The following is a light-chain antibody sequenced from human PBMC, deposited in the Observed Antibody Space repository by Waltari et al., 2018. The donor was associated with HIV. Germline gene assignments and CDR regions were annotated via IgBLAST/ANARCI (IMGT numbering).Light chain of an antibody. V-gene: IGLV5-45*02. CDR2: FYSDSDK. Sequence: QAVLTQPSSLSASPGASASLTCTLRSDINVGSYTIYWYQQKPGSPPQYLLRFYSDSDKHQGSGVPILYSGSTDASANAEILRSSGLQSEYEADYYCMTWHNSAWLFGGGTKLSVL. J-gene: IGLJ3*02. CDR1: SDINVGSYT. CDR3: MTWHNSAWL.